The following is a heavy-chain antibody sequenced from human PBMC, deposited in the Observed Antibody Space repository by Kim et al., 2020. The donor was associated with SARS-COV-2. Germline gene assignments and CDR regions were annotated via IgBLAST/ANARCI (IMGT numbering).Heavy chain of an antibody. J-gene: IGHJ6*02. CDR3: ARRGLRTPYYYYGMDV. D-gene: IGHD5-12*01. V-gene: IGHV4-39*01. Sequence: CLRGRVTISADTSKNQFSLKLCSVTAADTAVYYCARRGLRTPYYYYGMDVWGQGTTVTVSS.